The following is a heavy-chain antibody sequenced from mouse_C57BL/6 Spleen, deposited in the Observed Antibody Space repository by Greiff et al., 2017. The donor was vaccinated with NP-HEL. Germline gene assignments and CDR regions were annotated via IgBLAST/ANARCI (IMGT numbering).Heavy chain of an antibody. CDR3: ARYGNYEGWFAY. Sequence: QVQLKQPGAELVRPGSSVKLSYKASGYTFTSYWMHWVKQRPIQGLEWIGNIDPSDSETHYNQKFKDKATLTVDKSSSTAYMQLSSLTSEDSAVYYCARYGNYEGWFAYWGQGTLVTVSA. D-gene: IGHD2-1*01. V-gene: IGHV1-52*01. CDR1: GYTFTSYW. CDR2: IDPSDSET. J-gene: IGHJ3*01.